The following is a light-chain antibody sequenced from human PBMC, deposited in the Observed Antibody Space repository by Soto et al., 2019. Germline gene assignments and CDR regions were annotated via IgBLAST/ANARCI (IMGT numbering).Light chain of an antibody. V-gene: IGKV3-20*01. Sequence: EIVLTQSPGTLSLSPGERATLSCRASQSVSSSYLAWYQQKPGQAPRLLIYGASNMATGIPDRFSGSGSGTDFTLTISRLEPDDFAVYYCQQYGSSPLWTFGQGTKVEIK. J-gene: IGKJ1*01. CDR2: GAS. CDR1: QSVSSSY. CDR3: QQYGSSPLWT.